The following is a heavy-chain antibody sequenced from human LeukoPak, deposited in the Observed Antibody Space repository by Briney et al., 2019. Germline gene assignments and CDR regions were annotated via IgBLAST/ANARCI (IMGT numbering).Heavy chain of an antibody. Sequence: GESLKISCKGSGYSFTSYWIGWVRRMPGKGLEWMGIIYPGDSDTRYSPSFQGQVTISADKSISTAYLQWSSLKATDTAMYYCARHPEAYCGGDCRNWFDPWGQGTLVTVSS. CDR2: IYPGDSDT. D-gene: IGHD2-21*02. CDR1: GYSFTSYW. V-gene: IGHV5-51*01. CDR3: ARHPEAYCGGDCRNWFDP. J-gene: IGHJ5*02.